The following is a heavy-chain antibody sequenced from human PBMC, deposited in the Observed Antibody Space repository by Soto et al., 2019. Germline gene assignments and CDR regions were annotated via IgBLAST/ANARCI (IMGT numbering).Heavy chain of an antibody. D-gene: IGHD2-15*01. CDR3: VKDDRILGRRYFDL. J-gene: IGHJ2*01. CDR2: ISFSDGGT. Sequence: EEQLLESGGGLIQPGGSLRLACAASGFTFSGYAMTWVRQAQGKGLEWVSSISFSDGGTYYADSVKGRLTISRDNSQNALFLQMNSLRVEDTAVYYCVKDDRILGRRYFDLWGRGTLVTVSS. V-gene: IGHV3-23*01. CDR1: GFTFSGYA.